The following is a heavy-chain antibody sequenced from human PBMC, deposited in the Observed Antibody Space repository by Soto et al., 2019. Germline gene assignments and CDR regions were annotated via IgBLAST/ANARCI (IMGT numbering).Heavy chain of an antibody. V-gene: IGHV1-69*13. D-gene: IGHD5-18*01. CDR2: IIPIFGTA. CDR3: ARTWEIQLWSPFYYYYGMDV. Sequence: SVKVSCKASGGTFSSYAISWVRQAPGQGLEWMGGIIPIFGTANYAQKFQGRVTITADESTSTAYMELSSLRSEDTAVYYCARTWEIQLWSPFYYYYGMDVWGQGTTVTVSS. J-gene: IGHJ6*02. CDR1: GGTFSSYA.